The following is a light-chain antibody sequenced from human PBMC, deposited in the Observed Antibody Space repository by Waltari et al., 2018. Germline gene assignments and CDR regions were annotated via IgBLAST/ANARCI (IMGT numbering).Light chain of an antibody. Sequence: QSALTQPASVSGSLGQSFTISCTGTYRDVGTYNLVSRYQQHPGKAPKLLIFDVTARPAGVSNRFSGSQSGNTASLTISGLQAEDEADYYCCSYAGNFIWVFGGGTKLTVL. CDR3: CSYAGNFIWV. CDR1: YRDVGTYNL. J-gene: IGLJ3*02. V-gene: IGLV2-23*02. CDR2: DVT.